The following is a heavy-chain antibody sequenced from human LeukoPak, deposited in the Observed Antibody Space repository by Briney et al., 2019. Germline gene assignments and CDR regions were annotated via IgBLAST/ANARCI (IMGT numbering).Heavy chain of an antibody. CDR2: INPSSGVT. CDR1: GYTFNGYF. Sequence: ASVKVSCNTSGYTFNGYFIHWVRQAAGQGLEWMGRINPSSGVTEYAQNFQGRVAMSRDSSISTASMELSWLTSDDTAVYYCARDLSSTPNWEFDYWGQGTLVTVSS. J-gene: IGHJ4*02. CDR3: ARDLSSTPNWEFDY. D-gene: IGHD7-27*01. V-gene: IGHV1-2*06.